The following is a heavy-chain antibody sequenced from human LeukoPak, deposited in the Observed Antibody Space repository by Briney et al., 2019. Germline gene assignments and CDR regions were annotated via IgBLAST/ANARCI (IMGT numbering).Heavy chain of an antibody. V-gene: IGHV4-39*01. J-gene: IGHJ6*02. CDR2: IYYSGST. Sequence: WVRQPPGKGLEWIGSIYYSGSTYYNPSLKSRVTISVDTSKNQFSLKLSSVTAADAAVYYCARICGGDCYSYYYGMDVWGQGTTVTVSS. CDR3: ARICGGDCYSYYYGMDV. D-gene: IGHD2-21*02.